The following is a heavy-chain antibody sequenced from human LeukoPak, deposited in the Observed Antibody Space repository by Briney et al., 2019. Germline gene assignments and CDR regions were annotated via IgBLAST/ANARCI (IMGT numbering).Heavy chain of an antibody. CDR2: ISSSGSTI. V-gene: IGHV3-48*03. J-gene: IGHJ4*02. Sequence: GGSLRLSCAASGFTFSSYEMNWVRQAPGKGLEWVSYISSSGSTIYYADSVKGRFTISRDNAKNSLYLQMNSLRAEDTAVYYCARVLGSSSFYYFDYWGQGTLVTVSS. CDR1: GFTFSSYE. D-gene: IGHD6-6*01. CDR3: ARVLGSSSFYYFDY.